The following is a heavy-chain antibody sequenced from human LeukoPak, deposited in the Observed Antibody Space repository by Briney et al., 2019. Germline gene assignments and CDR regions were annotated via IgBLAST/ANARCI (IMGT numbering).Heavy chain of an antibody. CDR2: ISSSSSYI. V-gene: IGHV3-21*01. Sequence: GGSLRLSCAASGFTFSSYAMSWVRQAPGKGLEWVSSISSSSSYIYYADSVKGRFTISRDNAKNSLYLQMNSLRAEDTAVYYCASGPGGSYFFWGQGTLVTVSS. D-gene: IGHD1-26*01. CDR3: ASGPGGSYFF. CDR1: GFTFSSYA. J-gene: IGHJ4*02.